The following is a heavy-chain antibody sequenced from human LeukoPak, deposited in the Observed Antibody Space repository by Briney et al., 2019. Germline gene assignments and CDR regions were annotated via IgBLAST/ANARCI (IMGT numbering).Heavy chain of an antibody. CDR2: ISSTGSYI. J-gene: IGHJ4*02. D-gene: IGHD3-3*01. V-gene: IGHV3-21*01. Sequence: PGGSLKLSCAASGFTFSNYNFYWVRQAPGKGLEWVSSISSTGSYIYYADSVKGRFTISRDNSKNTLYVQMNSLRAEDTAVYYCARDPAKFWSGHDYWGQGTLVTVSS. CDR1: GFTFSNYN. CDR3: ARDPAKFWSGHDY.